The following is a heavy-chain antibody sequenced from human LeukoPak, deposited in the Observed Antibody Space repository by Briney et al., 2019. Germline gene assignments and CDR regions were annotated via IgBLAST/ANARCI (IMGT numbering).Heavy chain of an antibody. CDR2: IIHSGST. CDR1: GGSFSGYY. Sequence: SETLSLTCTVYGGSFSGYYWNWIRQPPGKGLEWIGEIIHSGSTNYNPSLKSRVTISVHTSKNQFSLKLSSVTAADTAVYFCARGTQQLYDWFDPWGQGTLVTVSS. J-gene: IGHJ5*02. D-gene: IGHD6-13*01. V-gene: IGHV4-34*01. CDR3: ARGTQQLYDWFDP.